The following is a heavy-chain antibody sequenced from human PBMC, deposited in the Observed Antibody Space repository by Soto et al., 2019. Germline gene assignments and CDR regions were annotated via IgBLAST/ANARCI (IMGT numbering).Heavy chain of an antibody. Sequence: EVQLVESGGGLVQPGRSLRLSCAASGFTFDDYAMHWVRQAPGKGLEWVSGISWNSGSIGYADSVKGRFTISRDNAKNSLYLQMNSLRAEDTALYYCAKDIAGIAVAGMSYGMDVWGQGTTVTVSS. CDR1: GFTFDDYA. CDR2: ISWNSGSI. CDR3: AKDIAGIAVAGMSYGMDV. D-gene: IGHD6-19*01. J-gene: IGHJ6*02. V-gene: IGHV3-9*01.